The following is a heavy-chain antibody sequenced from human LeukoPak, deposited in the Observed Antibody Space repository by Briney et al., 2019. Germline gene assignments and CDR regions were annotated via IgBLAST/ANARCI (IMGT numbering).Heavy chain of an antibody. J-gene: IGHJ4*02. D-gene: IGHD1-26*01. Sequence: GGSLRLSCAASGFTFGSYAMHWVRQAPGKGLEWVAVISYDGSNKYYADSVKGRFTISRDNSKNTLYLQMNSLRAEDTAVYYCAREAGIVGATFDYWGQGTLVTVSS. V-gene: IGHV3-30-3*01. CDR2: ISYDGSNK. CDR1: GFTFGSYA. CDR3: AREAGIVGATFDY.